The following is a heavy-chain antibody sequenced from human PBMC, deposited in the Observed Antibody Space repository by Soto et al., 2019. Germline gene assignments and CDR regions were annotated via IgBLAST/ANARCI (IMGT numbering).Heavy chain of an antibody. D-gene: IGHD3-16*01. CDR3: ARGYDYIWGSPRPITFDI. CDR2: ISSSGGTI. V-gene: IGHV3-48*01. CDR1: GFTFGGSP. J-gene: IGHJ3*02. Sequence: GGSLRLSCAASGFTFGGSPMNWVRQAPGEGLEWVSYISSSGGTIYYADSVKGRFTISRDNAKNSLYLQLTSLRAEDTALYYCARGYDYIWGSPRPITFDIWGQGTMVTVSS.